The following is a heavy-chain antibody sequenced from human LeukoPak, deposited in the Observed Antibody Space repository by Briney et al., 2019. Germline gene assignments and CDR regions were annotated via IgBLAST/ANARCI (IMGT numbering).Heavy chain of an antibody. J-gene: IGHJ4*02. CDR3: AKDRRVQLWSPLDY. Sequence: GGSLRLSCAASGFTFSSYGMHWVRQAPGKGLEWVAVISYDGSNKHYADSVKGRFTISRDNSKNTLYLQMNSLRAEDTAVYYCAKDRRVQLWSPLDYWGQGTLVTVSS. CDR2: ISYDGSNK. CDR1: GFTFSSYG. D-gene: IGHD5-18*01. V-gene: IGHV3-30*18.